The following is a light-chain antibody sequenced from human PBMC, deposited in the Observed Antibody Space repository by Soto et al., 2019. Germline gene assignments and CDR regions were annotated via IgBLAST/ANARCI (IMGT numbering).Light chain of an antibody. J-gene: IGKJ5*01. Sequence: DIVLTQSPGTLSLSPGERATLSCGAGQSVSNNYLAWYQQKPGQAPRLLIYGASNRATGIPDRFSGSGSGTDFTLTISRLEPEDFAVYYCQQRSNWPPITFGQGTRLEIK. CDR3: QQRSNWPPIT. CDR2: GAS. V-gene: IGKV3D-20*02. CDR1: QSVSNNY.